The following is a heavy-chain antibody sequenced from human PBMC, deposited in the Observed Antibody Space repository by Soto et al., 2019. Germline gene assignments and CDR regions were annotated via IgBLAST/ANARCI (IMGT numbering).Heavy chain of an antibody. CDR3: AKETPKQQLVHGRYYYYGMDV. V-gene: IGHV3-30*18. J-gene: IGHJ6*02. D-gene: IGHD6-13*01. Sequence: GGALRLSCAASGFTFSSYGMHWVRQAPGKGLEWVEVISYDGSNKYYADSVKGRYTISRDNSKNTLYLQMNSLRAEDTAVYYCAKETPKQQLVHGRYYYYGMDVWGQGTTVTVSS. CDR1: GFTFSSYG. CDR2: ISYDGSNK.